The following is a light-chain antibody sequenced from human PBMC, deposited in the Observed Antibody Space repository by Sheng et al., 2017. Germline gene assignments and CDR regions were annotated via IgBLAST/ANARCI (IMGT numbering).Light chain of an antibody. CDR2: AAS. CDR1: EGIGND. V-gene: IGKV1-17*01. CDR3: QQLNSYPRT. J-gene: IGKJ3*01. Sequence: DIQMTQSPSSLSASVGDRVTVSCRASEGIGNDLCWYKQKPGTAPKLLIYAASTLQSGVPSRFSGSGSGTEFTLTISSLQPEDFATYYCQQLNSYPRTFGPGTKVDIK.